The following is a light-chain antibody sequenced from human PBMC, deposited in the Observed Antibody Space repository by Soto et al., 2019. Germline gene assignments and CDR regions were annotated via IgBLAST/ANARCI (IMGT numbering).Light chain of an antibody. CDR2: AAS. CDR1: QGISSY. J-gene: IGKJ4*01. V-gene: IGKV1-9*01. Sequence: DIHFTQSPSFLSASVLDRVTITCRSSQGISSYLAWYQQKPGKAPKLLIYAASTLQSGVPSRFSGSGSGTEFTLTISSLQPDDFATYYCQQYNTYPLPFGGGTRWIS. CDR3: QQYNTYPLP.